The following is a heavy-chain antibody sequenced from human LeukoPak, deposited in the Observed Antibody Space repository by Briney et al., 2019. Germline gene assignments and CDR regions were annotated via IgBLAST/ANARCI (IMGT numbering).Heavy chain of an antibody. CDR3: ARDRIAAAGFNWFDP. D-gene: IGHD6-13*01. CDR2: IYTSGSA. Sequence: PSETLSLTCTVSGGSISSYYRSWIRQPAGKGLEWIGRIYTSGSANYNPSLKSRVTMSVDTSKNQFSLKLSSVTAADTAVYYCARDRIAAAGFNWFDPWGQGTLVTVSS. V-gene: IGHV4-4*07. J-gene: IGHJ5*02. CDR1: GGSISSYY.